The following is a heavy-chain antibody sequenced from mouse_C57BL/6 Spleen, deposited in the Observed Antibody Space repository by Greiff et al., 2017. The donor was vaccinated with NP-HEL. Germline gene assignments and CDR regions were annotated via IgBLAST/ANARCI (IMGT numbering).Heavy chain of an antibody. CDR2: ISSGGDYI. CDR1: GFTFSSYA. Sequence: EVKLMESGAGLVKPGGSLKLSCAASGFTFSSYAMSWVRQTPEKRLEWVAYISSGGDYIYYADTVKGRFTFSIDNARNTLYLQMSSLKSEDTAMYYCTRDKVVADWYFGVWGTGTTVTVAS. V-gene: IGHV5-9-1*02. D-gene: IGHD1-1*01. J-gene: IGHJ1*03. CDR3: TRDKVVADWYFGV.